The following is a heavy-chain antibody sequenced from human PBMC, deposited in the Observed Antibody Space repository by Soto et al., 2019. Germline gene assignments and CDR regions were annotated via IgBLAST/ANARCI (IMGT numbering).Heavy chain of an antibody. CDR1: GYTFTSYD. CDR3: ARNYDSSGYYLLYDY. D-gene: IGHD3-22*01. CDR2: MNPNSGNT. V-gene: IGHV1-8*01. Sequence: ASVKVSCKASGYTFTSYDINWVRQATGQGLEWMGWMNPNSGNTSYAQKFQGRVTMTRDTSISTAYMELSRLRSDDTAVYYCARNYDSSGYYLLYDYWGQGTLVTVSS. J-gene: IGHJ4*02.